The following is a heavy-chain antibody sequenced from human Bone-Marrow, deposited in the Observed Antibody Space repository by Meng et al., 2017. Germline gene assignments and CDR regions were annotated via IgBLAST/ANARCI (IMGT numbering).Heavy chain of an antibody. CDR1: EFTFSIFW. Sequence: EVQLVESGGGLVQPGWSRRLSCIASEFTFSIFWMHWVRQAPGKGPMWVSRINPDGTITDYADSVKGRFTISRDNAKNTLYLQMNSLRAEDSAVYYCARFTPFDYWGPGTLVTVSS. V-gene: IGHV3-74*01. CDR2: INPDGTIT. J-gene: IGHJ4*02. CDR3: ARFTPFDY.